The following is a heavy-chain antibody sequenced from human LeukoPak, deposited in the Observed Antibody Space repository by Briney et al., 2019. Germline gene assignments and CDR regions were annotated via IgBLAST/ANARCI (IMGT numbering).Heavy chain of an antibody. Sequence: SETLSLTCTVSGGSIRSSSYYGGWIPQPPGKGPEWIGSIYYSGSTYYNPSLPSRVSISVHTSKNLFSLKLMSVTAADTAVYSCASVYHGVAIFAGIDYWGQGTLVTVSS. CDR3: ASVYHGVAIFAGIDY. CDR2: IYYSGST. V-gene: IGHV4-39*01. D-gene: IGHD3-3*01. CDR1: GGSIRSSSYY. J-gene: IGHJ4*02.